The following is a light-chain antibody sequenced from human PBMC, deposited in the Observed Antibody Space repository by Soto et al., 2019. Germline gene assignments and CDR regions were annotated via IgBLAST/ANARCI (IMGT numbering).Light chain of an antibody. Sequence: QTVVTQEPSLTVSPGGTVTLTCGSSTGAVTSGHYPYWFQQKPGQAPRTLVYNTSDKHSWAPARFSGSLLGGKAALTLSGAQPEDEAEYYFLLSYSGARVFGGGTKLTVL. CDR3: LLSYSGARV. J-gene: IGLJ3*02. CDR2: NTS. V-gene: IGLV7-46*01. CDR1: TGAVTSGHY.